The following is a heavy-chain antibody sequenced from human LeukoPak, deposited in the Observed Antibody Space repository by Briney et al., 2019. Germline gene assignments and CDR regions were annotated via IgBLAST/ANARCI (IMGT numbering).Heavy chain of an antibody. CDR3: ARRYSSGLDY. V-gene: IGHV3-30-3*01. CDR2: ISFDGSKN. D-gene: IGHD2-15*01. J-gene: IGHJ4*02. CDR1: GFTFSTYA. Sequence: GGSMRLSCAASGFTFSTYAMHWVRQAPGKGLEWVALISFDGSKNSYADSVKGRFTISRDNSKDTLFLQMNSLRAEDTAVYYCARRYSSGLDYWGQGTLVTVSS.